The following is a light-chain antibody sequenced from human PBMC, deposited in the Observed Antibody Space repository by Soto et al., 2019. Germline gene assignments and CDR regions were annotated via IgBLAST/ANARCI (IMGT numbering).Light chain of an antibody. CDR2: GNN. CDR1: SSNIGTSYD. V-gene: IGLV1-40*01. Sequence: QSALTQPPSVSGAPGQRVTISCTGSSSNIGTSYDVHWYQQFPGTAPRLLIYGNNNRPSGVPDRFSGSKSGISASLAITGLQVEDEADYYCQSYDSSLSGVLFGGGTKLTVL. CDR3: QSYDSSLSGVL. J-gene: IGLJ2*01.